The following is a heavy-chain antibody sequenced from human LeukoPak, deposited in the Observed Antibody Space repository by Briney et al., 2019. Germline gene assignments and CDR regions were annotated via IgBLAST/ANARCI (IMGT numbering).Heavy chain of an antibody. J-gene: IGHJ4*02. CDR3: ARKRYYYDSSGYYFAPNAFDY. D-gene: IGHD3-22*01. CDR2: IYTSGST. Sequence: SQTLSLTCTVSGGSISSGSYYWSWIRQPAGKGLEWIGRIYTSGSTNYNPSLKSRVTISVDTSKNQFSLKLSSVTAADTAVYYCARKRYYYDSSGYYFAPNAFDYWGQGTLVTVSS. CDR1: GGSISSGSYY. V-gene: IGHV4-61*02.